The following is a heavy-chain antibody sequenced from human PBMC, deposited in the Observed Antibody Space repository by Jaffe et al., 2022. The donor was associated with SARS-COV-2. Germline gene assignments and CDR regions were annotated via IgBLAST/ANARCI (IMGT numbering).Heavy chain of an antibody. CDR2: ISGSGGST. V-gene: IGHV3-23*01. Sequence: EVQLLESGGGLVQPGGSLRLSCAASGFTFSSYAMSWVRQAPGKGLEWVSAISGSGGSTYYADSVKGRFTISRDNSKNTLYLQMNSLRAEDTAVYYCAKCGREYSSGCWYFDYWGQGTLVTVSS. J-gene: IGHJ4*02. CDR3: AKCGREYSSGCWYFDY. D-gene: IGHD6-19*01. CDR1: GFTFSSYA.